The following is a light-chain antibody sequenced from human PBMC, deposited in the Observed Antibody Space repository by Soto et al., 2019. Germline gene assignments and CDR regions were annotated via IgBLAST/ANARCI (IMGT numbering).Light chain of an antibody. Sequence: DIQLTQSPSFLSASVGDRVTITCRASQGISSYLAWYQQKPGKAPKLLIYAASTLQSGVPSRFSGSGSGTAFTLTISSLQPGDFATYYCQHLNSYPLTFGGGTKVEIK. J-gene: IGKJ4*01. CDR1: QGISSY. CDR2: AAS. V-gene: IGKV1-9*01. CDR3: QHLNSYPLT.